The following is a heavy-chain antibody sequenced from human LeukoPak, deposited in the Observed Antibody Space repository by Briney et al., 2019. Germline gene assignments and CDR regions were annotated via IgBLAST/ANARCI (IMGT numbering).Heavy chain of an antibody. CDR1: GGSISSYY. CDR2: IYTSGST. J-gene: IGHJ6*03. D-gene: IGHD3-3*01. CDR3: ARDPPYYDFWSGYGYYYYYMDV. Sequence: SETLSLTCTVSGGSISSYYWSWIRQPAGKGLEWIGRIYTSGSTNYNPSLKSRVAMSVDTSKNQFSLKLSSVTAADTAVYYCARDPPYYDFWSGYGYYYYYMDVWGKGTTVTVSS. V-gene: IGHV4-4*07.